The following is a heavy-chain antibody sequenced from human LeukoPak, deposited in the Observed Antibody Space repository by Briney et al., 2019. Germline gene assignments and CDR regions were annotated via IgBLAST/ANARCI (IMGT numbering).Heavy chain of an antibody. V-gene: IGHV3-7*04. CDR3: ARHSAGYTTFFDY. CDR1: GFTLSYDW. Sequence: QPGGSLRLSCAASGFTLSYDWMTSVRRAPGKGLEWVANIMQDGSEKSYVDSVKGRFTISRDNAKNSLYLQMNSLRAEDTAVYYCARHSAGYTTFFDYWGQGTLVTVSS. J-gene: IGHJ4*02. CDR2: IMQDGSEK. D-gene: IGHD5-24*01.